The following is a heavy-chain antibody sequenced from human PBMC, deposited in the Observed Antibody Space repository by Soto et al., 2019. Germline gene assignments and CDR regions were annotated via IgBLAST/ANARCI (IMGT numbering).Heavy chain of an antibody. CDR2: IYSSGDT. V-gene: IGHV4-59*01. Sequence: SETLSLTCAVSGGSINNFYWSWIRQPPGKGLAWLGYIYSSGDTNYSPSLKSRVTISVDRSKNQFSLKLSSVAAADTAVYYCARDYPYFTLTTTGGMDVWGQGTTVTVSS. CDR3: ARDYPYFTLTTTGGMDV. D-gene: IGHD4-17*01. J-gene: IGHJ6*02. CDR1: GGSINNFY.